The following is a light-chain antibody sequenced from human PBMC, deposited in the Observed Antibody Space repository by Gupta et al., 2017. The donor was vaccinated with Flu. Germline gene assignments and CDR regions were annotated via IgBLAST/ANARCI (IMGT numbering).Light chain of an antibody. Sequence: IVMTQSPATLSVSPGERATLSCRASQSVSSNLAWYQQKPGQAPRLLIYGASTRATGIPARFSGSGSGTEFTLTISSRQSEDFAVYYCQQYKNWPPLTFGGGTXVEIK. CDR3: QQYKNWPPLT. CDR2: GAS. J-gene: IGKJ4*01. V-gene: IGKV3-15*01. CDR1: QSVSSN.